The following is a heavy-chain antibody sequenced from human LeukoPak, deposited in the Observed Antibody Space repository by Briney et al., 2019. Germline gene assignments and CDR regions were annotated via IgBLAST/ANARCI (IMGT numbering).Heavy chain of an antibody. CDR2: IYYSGST. Sequence: SETLSLTCTVSGGSISSSSYYWGWIRQPPGKGLGWIGSIYYSGSTYYNPSLKSRVTISVDTSKNQFSLKLSSVTAADTAVYYCARPTRTRPRYSSTSHGWFDPWGQGTLVTVSS. J-gene: IGHJ5*02. CDR3: ARPTRTRPRYSSTSHGWFDP. CDR1: GGSISSSSYY. V-gene: IGHV4-39*01. D-gene: IGHD6-6*01.